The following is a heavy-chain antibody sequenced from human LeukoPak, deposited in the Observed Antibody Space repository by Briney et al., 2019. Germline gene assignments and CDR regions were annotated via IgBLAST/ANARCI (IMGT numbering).Heavy chain of an antibody. CDR3: AREDSTFDFFDY. CDR2: IYYSGST. J-gene: IGHJ4*02. CDR1: GGSISSYY. D-gene: IGHD2-15*01. V-gene: IGHV4-59*12. Sequence: PSETLSLTCTVSGGSISSYYWSWIRQPPGKGLEWIGYIYYSGSTNYNPSLKSRVTISVDTSKNQFSLKLSSVTAADTAVYYCAREDSTFDFFDYWGQGTLVTVSS.